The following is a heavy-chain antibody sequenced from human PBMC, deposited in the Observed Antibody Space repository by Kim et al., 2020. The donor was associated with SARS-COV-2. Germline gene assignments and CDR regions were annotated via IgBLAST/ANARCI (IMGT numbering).Heavy chain of an antibody. D-gene: IGHD4-17*01. J-gene: IGHJ4*02. Sequence: GGSLRLSCAASGFIFSNYVMHWVRQAPGKGLEWVSAINHDARHKFYVDSVKGRFTISRDNSKNALYLQMNSLRDEDTAVYYCLTDRDYLFFDYWGQGTLV. CDR2: INHDARHK. CDR1: GFIFSNYV. CDR3: LTDRDYLFFDY. V-gene: IGHV3-33*01.